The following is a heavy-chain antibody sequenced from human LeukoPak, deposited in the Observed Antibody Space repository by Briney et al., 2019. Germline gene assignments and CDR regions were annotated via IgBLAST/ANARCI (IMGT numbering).Heavy chain of an antibody. Sequence: SQTLSLTCAVTGGSISGGVYYWNWVRQHPGKGLEWLGCIHPTGSLYYNPSLAGRSTISVDTSKSHFSLNLTSVTAADTAVYYCARGADAYKVAYWSQGTLVTVSS. V-gene: IGHV4-31*11. J-gene: IGHJ4*02. CDR1: GGSISGGVYY. CDR3: ARGADAYKVAY. D-gene: IGHD5-24*01. CDR2: IHPTGSL.